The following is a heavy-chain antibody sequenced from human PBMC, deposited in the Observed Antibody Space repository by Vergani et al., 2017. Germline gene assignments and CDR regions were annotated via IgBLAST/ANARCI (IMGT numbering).Heavy chain of an antibody. V-gene: IGHV4-61*02. D-gene: IGHD2-8*01. CDR1: GGSISSGSYY. CDR3: ARVYGAFDI. J-gene: IGHJ3*02. CDR2: IYTSGST. Sequence: QVQLQESGPGLVKPSQTLSLTCTVSGGSISSGSYYWSWIRQPAGKGLEWIGRIYTSGSTNYNPSLKSRVTMSVDTSKNQFSLKLSSVTAADTAVYYCARVYGAFDIWGQGTMVTVSS.